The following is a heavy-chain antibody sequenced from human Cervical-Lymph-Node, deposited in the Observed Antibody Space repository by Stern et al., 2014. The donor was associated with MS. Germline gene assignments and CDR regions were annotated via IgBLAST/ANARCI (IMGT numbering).Heavy chain of an antibody. CDR3: ARGAPPEN. Sequence: VQLLQPGAEVKKPGESLKISCKTAGYSFTNYWIGWVRQMPGKGLEWMGLIYPSDSDTRYSPSFQGQVIISADKSIGTAYLQWRSLKASDSGIYYCARGAPPENWGQGTLVTVSS. D-gene: IGHD1-26*01. CDR1: GYSFTNYW. J-gene: IGHJ4*02. V-gene: IGHV5-51*03. CDR2: IYPSDSDT.